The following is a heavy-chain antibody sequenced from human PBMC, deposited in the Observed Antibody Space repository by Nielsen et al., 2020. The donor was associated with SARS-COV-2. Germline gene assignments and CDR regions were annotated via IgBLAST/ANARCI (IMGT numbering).Heavy chain of an antibody. CDR3: ARDRQKRFDF. J-gene: IGHJ4*02. Sequence: ASVKVSCKSSGFTFRNFGFTWVRQAPGQGLEWMGWISASTGNTNFAESLQGRVTMTTDTSTNTIHMELRSLRSEDTAVYYCARDRQKRFDFWGQGTLVTVSS. CDR2: ISASTGNT. V-gene: IGHV1-18*04. CDR1: GFTFRNFG.